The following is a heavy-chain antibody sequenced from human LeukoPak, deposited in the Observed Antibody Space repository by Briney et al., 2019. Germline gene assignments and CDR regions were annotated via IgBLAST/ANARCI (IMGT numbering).Heavy chain of an antibody. CDR1: GYSISSTYY. Sequence: SETLSLTCTVSGYSISSTYYWAWIRQPPGKGLEWIGSIYHSGTTYYNPSLKSRVTISVDTSKNQFSLKVTSLTAADTAVYYCARRFNYGSGRGYFDYWGQGTLVTVSS. CDR3: ARRFNYGSGRGYFDY. D-gene: IGHD3-10*01. J-gene: IGHJ4*02. CDR2: IYHSGTT. V-gene: IGHV4-38-2*02.